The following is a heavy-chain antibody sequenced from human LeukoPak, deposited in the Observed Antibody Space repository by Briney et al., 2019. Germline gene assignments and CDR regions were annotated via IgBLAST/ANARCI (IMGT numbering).Heavy chain of an antibody. V-gene: IGHV3-7*01. CDR2: IKQDGSEK. J-gene: IGHJ4*02. CDR1: GFTFSSYW. CDR3: ARDRSSSWASFDY. Sequence: PGGSLRLSCAASGFTFSSYWMRWVRQAPGKGLEWVANIKQDGSEKYYVDSVKGRFTISRDNAKNSLYLQMNSLRAEDTAVYYCARDRSSSWASFDYWGQGTLVTVSS. D-gene: IGHD6-13*01.